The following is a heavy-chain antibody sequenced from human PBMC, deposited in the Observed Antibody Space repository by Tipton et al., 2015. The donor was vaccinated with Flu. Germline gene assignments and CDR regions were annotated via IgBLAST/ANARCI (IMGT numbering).Heavy chain of an antibody. CDR2: MYTSGST. Sequence: TLSLTCTVSGGSMSSYYWAWIRQPAGKGLEWIGRMYTSGSTKYNPSLESRVTMSVDTSNNHFYLKLRSVTAADTAVYFCASIVRGLTPSRYFDYWGQGTLVTVSS. J-gene: IGHJ4*02. CDR1: GGSMSSYY. CDR3: ASIVRGLTPSRYFDY. V-gene: IGHV4-4*07. D-gene: IGHD3-10*01.